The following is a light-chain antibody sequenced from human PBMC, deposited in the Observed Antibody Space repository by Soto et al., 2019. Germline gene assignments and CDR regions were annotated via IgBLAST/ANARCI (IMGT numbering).Light chain of an antibody. CDR1: QSISSY. J-gene: IGKJ1*01. CDR2: AAS. CDR3: QQSYSTPPT. Sequence: NQMTQYPSSLSASGGDRVTMTCRASQSISSYLNWYQQEPGKAPKLLIYAASSLQSGVPSRFSGSGSGTDFTLTISSLQPEDFATYYCQQSYSTPPTFGQGTKVDI. V-gene: IGKV1-39*01.